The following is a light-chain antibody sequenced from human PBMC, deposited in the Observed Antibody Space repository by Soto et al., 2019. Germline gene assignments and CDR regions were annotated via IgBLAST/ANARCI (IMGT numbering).Light chain of an antibody. CDR1: QSISSW. Sequence: DIQMTQSPSTLSASVGDRVTITCRASQSISSWLAWYQQKPGKAAKLLIYKASSLESGVPSRFSGSGSGTEFTLTISSLQPDDFATYYCLHDYNYPLTFGQGTKVDIK. J-gene: IGKJ1*01. CDR2: KAS. V-gene: IGKV1-5*03. CDR3: LHDYNYPLT.